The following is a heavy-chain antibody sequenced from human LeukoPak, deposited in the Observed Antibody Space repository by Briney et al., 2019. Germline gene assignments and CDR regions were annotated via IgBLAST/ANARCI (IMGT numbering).Heavy chain of an antibody. V-gene: IGHV3-23*01. CDR1: GFTFSSYA. CDR2: ISGSGGST. Sequence: GGSLRLSCAASGFTFSSYAMSWVRQAPGKGLEWVSAISGSGGSTYYADSVKGRFTISRDNSKNTLYLQMNSLGAEDTAVYYCAKGPIVVVTSPLDYWGQGTLVTVSS. CDR3: AKGPIVVVTSPLDY. J-gene: IGHJ4*02. D-gene: IGHD3-22*01.